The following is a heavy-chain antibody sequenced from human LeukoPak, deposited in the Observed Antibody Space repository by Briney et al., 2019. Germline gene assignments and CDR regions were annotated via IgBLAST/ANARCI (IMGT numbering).Heavy chain of an antibody. Sequence: SETLSLTCAVSGYSISSGYYWVWIWQPPGKGLEWIGSIYHSGSTYYNPSLKSRVTISVDTSKNQFSLKLSSVTAADTAVYYCARAGYCSGGSCYYFDYWGQGTLVTVSS. CDR3: ARAGYCSGGSCYYFDY. CDR2: IYHSGST. J-gene: IGHJ4*02. CDR1: GYSISSGYY. D-gene: IGHD2-15*01. V-gene: IGHV4-38-2*01.